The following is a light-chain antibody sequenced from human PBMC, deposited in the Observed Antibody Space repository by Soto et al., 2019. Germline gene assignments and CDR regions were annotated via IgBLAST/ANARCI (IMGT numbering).Light chain of an antibody. CDR2: DAS. V-gene: IGKV3-15*01. Sequence: IVLTQSPSILSVNPGERATLSCRASQSISRSLAWYQQKPGQAPRLLISDASTRATGIPARFSGSGSGTEFTLTISSLQSEDFALYYCHQYNSWPPGTFGQGTNVDI. CDR1: QSISRS. J-gene: IGKJ2*01. CDR3: HQYNSWPPGT.